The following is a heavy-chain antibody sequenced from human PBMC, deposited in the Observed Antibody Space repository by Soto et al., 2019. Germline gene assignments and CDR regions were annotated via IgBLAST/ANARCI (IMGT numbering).Heavy chain of an antibody. CDR3: ASSSMLRGVMVSRYYYHHGMDV. Sequence: ASVKVSCKSSGYTFTSYGISWVRHSPGQGLAWMGWISAYNGNTNYAQKLQGRVTMTTDTSTSTAYMERRSLRSDDTAVYYCASSSMLRGVMVSRYYYHHGMDVSGQGTTVT. CDR1: GYTFTSYG. V-gene: IGHV1-18*01. D-gene: IGHD3-10*01. CDR2: ISAYNGNT. J-gene: IGHJ6*02.